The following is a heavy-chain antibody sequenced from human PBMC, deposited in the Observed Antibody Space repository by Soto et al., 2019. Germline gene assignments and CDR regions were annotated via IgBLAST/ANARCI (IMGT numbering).Heavy chain of an antibody. CDR2: IYSSRST. J-gene: IGHJ4*02. CDR3: ARDIRGYSRAFDY. D-gene: IGHD5-18*01. Sequence: QVQLQESGPGLVKPSETLSLTCTVSGYSVSSDNYYWTWIRQPPGKGLEWIGYIYSSRSTNYNPSLKSRVTISLDTSSNQFSLKLTSVTAADTAVYYCARDIRGYSRAFDYWGQGTLVTVSS. V-gene: IGHV4-61*01. CDR1: GYSVSSDNYY.